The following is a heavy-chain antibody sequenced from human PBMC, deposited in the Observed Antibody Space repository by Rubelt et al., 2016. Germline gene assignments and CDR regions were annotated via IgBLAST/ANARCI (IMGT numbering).Heavy chain of an antibody. CDR3: ARDRGFAPDSSGHYSRADYYYYYMDV. CDR2: IKHDGSEK. Sequence: QPGGSLRLSCAASGFTFSSYWMTWVRQAPGKGLEWVANIKHDGSEKYYVDSVEGRFTISRDNAKNSLFLQMYSLRVEDTAVYYCARDRGFAPDSSGHYSRADYYYYYMDVWGKGTTVAVS. D-gene: IGHD3-22*01. CDR1: GFTFSSYW. V-gene: IGHV3-7*04. J-gene: IGHJ6*03.